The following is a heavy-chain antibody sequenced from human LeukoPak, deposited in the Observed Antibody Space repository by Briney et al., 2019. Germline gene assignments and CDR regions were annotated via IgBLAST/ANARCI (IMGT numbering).Heavy chain of an antibody. CDR1: GFTFSGYW. D-gene: IGHD6-19*01. CDR2: IKQDGSEK. J-gene: IGHJ4*02. CDR3: TRARGSGCPDY. Sequence: PGGSLRLSCAASGFTFSGYWMSWVRQAPGKGLEWVANIKQDGSEKYYVDSVKGRFTISRDNAKNSLYLQMNSLRAEDTAVYYCTRARGSGCPDYWGQGTLVTVSS. V-gene: IGHV3-7*01.